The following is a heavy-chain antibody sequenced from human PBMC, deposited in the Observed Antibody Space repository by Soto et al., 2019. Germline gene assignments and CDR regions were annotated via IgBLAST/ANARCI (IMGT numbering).Heavy chain of an antibody. V-gene: IGHV3-11*04. CDR3: ARDFGHGYYLDY. Sequence: GGSLRLSCAASGFIFSDFHMTWIRQAPGKGLELVSYITDSSDTVHYADSVRGRFTISRDNAESSLYLQMNSLRDEDTAVYFCARDFGHGYYLDYWGRGTLVTVSS. J-gene: IGHJ4*02. CDR2: ITDSSDTV. D-gene: IGHD3-3*01. CDR1: GFIFSDFH.